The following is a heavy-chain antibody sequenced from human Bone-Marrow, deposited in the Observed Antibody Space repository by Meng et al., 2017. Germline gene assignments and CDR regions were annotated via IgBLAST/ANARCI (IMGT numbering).Heavy chain of an antibody. V-gene: IGHV4-39*07. CDR2: IYNSGSH. J-gene: IGHJ4*02. D-gene: IGHD1-26*01. CDR3: ARHLHGGTHYSPFDY. Sequence: SETLSLTCTVSGGSSSSSSYYWGWIRQSPGKGLEWIGSIYNSGSHYYNPSLKSRVTISVDTSKNQFSLKLNSVTAADTAVYYCARHLHGGTHYSPFDYWGQGMLVTVSS. CDR1: GGSSSSSSYY.